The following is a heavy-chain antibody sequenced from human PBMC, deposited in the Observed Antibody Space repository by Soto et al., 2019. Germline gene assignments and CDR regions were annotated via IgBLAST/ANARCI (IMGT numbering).Heavy chain of an antibody. Sequence: EVQLLESGGGLVQPGGSLRLSCAASGFTFSSYAMSWVRQAPGKGLEWVSAISGSGGGTYNADSVKGRFTISRDNSKNTLYLQMNSLRAEDTAVYYCAKERSYGEGFDYWGQGTLVTVSS. D-gene: IGHD5-18*01. CDR1: GFTFSSYA. CDR3: AKERSYGEGFDY. CDR2: ISGSGGGT. J-gene: IGHJ4*02. V-gene: IGHV3-23*01.